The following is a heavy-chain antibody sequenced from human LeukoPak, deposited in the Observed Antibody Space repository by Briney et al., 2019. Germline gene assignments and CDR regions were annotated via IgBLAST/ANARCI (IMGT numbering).Heavy chain of an antibody. CDR2: INSDGSRT. J-gene: IGHJ3*02. CDR3: AKDSGEWELLGDDAFDI. D-gene: IGHD1-26*01. V-gene: IGHV3-74*01. Sequence: GGSLRLSCAASGFTFSSYWMHWVRQAPGKGLVWVSRINSDGSRTTYADSVTGRFTISRDNAKNTVYLQMNSLRAEDTAVYFCAKDSGEWELLGDDAFDIWGQGTMVTVSS. CDR1: GFTFSSYW.